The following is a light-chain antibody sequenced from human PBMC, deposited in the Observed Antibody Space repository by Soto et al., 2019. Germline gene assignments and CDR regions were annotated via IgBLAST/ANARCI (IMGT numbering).Light chain of an antibody. Sequence: DIQMTQSPSSVSASVGDRVTITCRASQGISSRLAWYQQKPGKAPNLLIYAASSLQSGVPSRFSGSGSETDFTLTIGSLQPEDFATYYXQQANSFPLTFGGGTKVEIK. V-gene: IGKV1-12*01. CDR2: AAS. CDR1: QGISSR. CDR3: QQANSFPLT. J-gene: IGKJ4*01.